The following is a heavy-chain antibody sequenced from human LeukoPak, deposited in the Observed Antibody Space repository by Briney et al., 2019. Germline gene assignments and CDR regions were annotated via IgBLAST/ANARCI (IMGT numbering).Heavy chain of an antibody. CDR1: GFTFSGHS. D-gene: IGHD3-16*01. J-gene: IGHJ4*02. CDR3: ARVGDYALKD. V-gene: IGHV3-48*01. Sequence: AGSLRISCAASGFTFSGHSMNWVRQAPGKGLEWVSYISSSSSTRYYADSVKGRFTISRDNAKNSLYLQMNSLRAEDTAVYYCARVGDYALKDWGQGTLVTVSS. CDR2: ISSSSSTR.